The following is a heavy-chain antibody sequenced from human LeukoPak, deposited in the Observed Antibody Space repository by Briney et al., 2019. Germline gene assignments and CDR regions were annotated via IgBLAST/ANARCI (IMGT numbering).Heavy chain of an antibody. V-gene: IGHV3-11*01. CDR1: GLTFSDYY. CDR2: ISSSGSTI. CDR3: ATIQGGLDY. Sequence: GGSLRLSCEAPGLTFSDYYIGWIRKAPGKGLEWVSYISSSGSTIYYADSVKGRFTISRDNAKNSLYLQMNSLRAEDTAVYYCATIQGGLDYWGQGTLVTVSS. J-gene: IGHJ4*02. D-gene: IGHD3-16*01.